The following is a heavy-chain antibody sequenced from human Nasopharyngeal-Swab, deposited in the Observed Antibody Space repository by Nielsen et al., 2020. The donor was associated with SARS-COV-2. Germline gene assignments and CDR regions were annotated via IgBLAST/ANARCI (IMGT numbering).Heavy chain of an antibody. CDR1: GGSISSYY. V-gene: IGHV4-4*07. CDR2: IYTSGST. J-gene: IGHJ5*02. D-gene: IGHD2-2*01. CDR3: ASSSTSFNWFDP. Sequence: SETLSLTCTVSGGSISSYYWSWIRQPAGKGLEWIGRIYTSGSTNYNPSLKSRVTMSVDTSKNQFSLKLSSVTAADTAVYYCASSSTSFNWFDPWGQGTLVTVSS.